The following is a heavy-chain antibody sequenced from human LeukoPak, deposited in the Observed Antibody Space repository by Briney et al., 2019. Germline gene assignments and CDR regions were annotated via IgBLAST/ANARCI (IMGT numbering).Heavy chain of an antibody. CDR1: GYTFNNYG. CDR2: ISAYSGDK. V-gene: IGHV1-18*01. J-gene: IGHJ3*01. CDR3: ARASASPTNSNSYYFETTKKNAFDF. D-gene: IGHD3-22*01. Sequence: GASVKVSCKASGYTFNNYGITWVRQAPGQRLEWMGWISAYSGDKNYAQNLQGRVTMTTDTSASTAYMELRSLSSDDTAVYYCARASASPTNSNSYYFETTKKNAFDFWGQGTMVTVSS.